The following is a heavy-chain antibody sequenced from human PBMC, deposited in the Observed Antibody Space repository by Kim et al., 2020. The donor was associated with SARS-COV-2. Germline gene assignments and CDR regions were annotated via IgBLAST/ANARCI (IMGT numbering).Heavy chain of an antibody. CDR2: ISPLNGKT. J-gene: IGHJ6*01. D-gene: IGHD1-7*01. CDR1: GYTFTSQG. CDR3: ARDGGITRGIDV. V-gene: IGHV1-18*01. Sequence: ASVKVSCKASGYTFTSQGITWVRQAPGQGPEWMGWISPLNGKTKFAQKFEGRVVMTRETSTTTVEMELRSLTSDDTAAYYCARDGGITRGIDVWGQGTPV.